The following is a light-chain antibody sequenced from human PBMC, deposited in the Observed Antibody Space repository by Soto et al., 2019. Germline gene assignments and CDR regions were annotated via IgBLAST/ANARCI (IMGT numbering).Light chain of an antibody. V-gene: IGKV3-20*01. J-gene: IGKJ3*01. CDR1: QSVASSH. CDR3: QQYGSAPFT. Sequence: LSEYKGTLSLSPGERATLSCRASQSVASSHLAGYRQKPGQTPRLLIYDAASRATGIPDRISGSGSGTDFTLTISRLEPEDFAVYYCQQYGSAPFTFGPGTKVDIK. CDR2: DAA.